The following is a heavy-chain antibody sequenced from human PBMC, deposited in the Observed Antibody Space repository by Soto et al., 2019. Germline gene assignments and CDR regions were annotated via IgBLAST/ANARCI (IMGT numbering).Heavy chain of an antibody. V-gene: IGHV3-30*18. D-gene: IGHD1-26*01. CDR3: GKDVGDYVPYYYGFDV. Sequence: QVQLVESGGGVVQPGTSLRLSCAASGFTFKTHAMHWVRQAPGKGLEWMAVIAYDGNEKFYADSVKGRFTISRDNSKNAVYLQINNLRNEETAVYYWGKDVGDYVPYYYGFDVWGQGTQGTVSS. CDR2: IAYDGNEK. J-gene: IGHJ6*02. CDR1: GFTFKTHA.